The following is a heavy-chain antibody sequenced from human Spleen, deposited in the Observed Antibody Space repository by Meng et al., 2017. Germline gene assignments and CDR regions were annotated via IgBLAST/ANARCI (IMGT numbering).Heavy chain of an antibody. Sequence: HLQLQESVPGLVKPSETLSLTSTGSGGSISSSNYSWDWIRQPPGKGLEWIGAIYHSGSTSYNPSLQSRVTMFVDTSKNQFSLMLTSVTATDTAVYYCARRRGGSGRDCWGQGTLVTVSS. CDR1: GGSISSSNYS. D-gene: IGHD3-10*01. CDR3: ARRRGGSGRDC. CDR2: IYHSGST. V-gene: IGHV4-39*01. J-gene: IGHJ4*02.